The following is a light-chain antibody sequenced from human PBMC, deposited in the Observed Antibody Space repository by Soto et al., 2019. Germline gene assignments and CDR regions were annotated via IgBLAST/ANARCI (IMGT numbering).Light chain of an antibody. V-gene: IGKV3-20*01. CDR2: AAS. J-gene: IGKJ4*01. Sequence: EIVLTQSPGTLSLSPGERATLSCRASQSISSNYLAWYHQKPGQAPRLLIHAASRRAYGIPDRFSGSGPGTDFTLTISRLEPQDFAVYYCQQYGSSPLTFGGGTKVEIK. CDR1: QSISSNY. CDR3: QQYGSSPLT.